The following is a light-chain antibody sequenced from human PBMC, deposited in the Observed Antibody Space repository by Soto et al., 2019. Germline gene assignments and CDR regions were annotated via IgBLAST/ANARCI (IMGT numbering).Light chain of an antibody. J-gene: IGLJ1*01. CDR3: AAWDDSRSGLDV. CDR1: SSNIGSNY. V-gene: IGLV1-47*01. CDR2: RNN. Sequence: QSVLTQPPSASGTPGQRVTISCSGSSSNIGSNYVYWYQQLPGTAPKLLIYRNNQRPSGVPDRLSGSKSGTSASLAISGLRSEDEADYYCAAWDDSRSGLDVFGTGTKLTVL.